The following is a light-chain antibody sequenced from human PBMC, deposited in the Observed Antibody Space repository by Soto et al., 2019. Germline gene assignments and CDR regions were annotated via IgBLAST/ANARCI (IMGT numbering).Light chain of an antibody. Sequence: EMVCTQSPATLSFSAVERATLSCRASQSVSSYLAWYQQKPGQAPRLLMYEASNRATGIPARFSGGGSGTDFTLTISRLEPEDFAVYYCQQYGSSPPTFGLGTKVDIK. CDR3: QQYGSSPPT. CDR2: EAS. J-gene: IGKJ1*01. CDR1: QSVSSY. V-gene: IGKV3-20*01.